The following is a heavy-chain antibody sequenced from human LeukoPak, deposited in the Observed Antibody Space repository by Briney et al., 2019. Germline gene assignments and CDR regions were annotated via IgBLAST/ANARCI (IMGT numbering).Heavy chain of an antibody. CDR1: GFTFSSYT. D-gene: IGHD3-16*02. Sequence: RGSLRLSCAASGFTFSSYTMTWVRQAPGKGLEWVSAISGSGGSTYYADSVKGRFTLSRDNSKNTLYLQMNSLRAEDTAVYYCARDMELSTWGTGTMVSVSS. V-gene: IGHV3-23*01. CDR3: ARDMELST. CDR2: ISGSGGST. J-gene: IGHJ3*01.